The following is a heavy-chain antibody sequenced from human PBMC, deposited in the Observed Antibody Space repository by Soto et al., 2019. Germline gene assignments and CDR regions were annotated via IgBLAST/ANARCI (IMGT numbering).Heavy chain of an antibody. V-gene: IGHV3-53*04. CDR2: FYSDGTR. D-gene: IGHD3-10*01. J-gene: IGHJ6*04. Sequence: EVQMVESGGGLGQPGGSLRLSCAASGFSVSDNHVSSVRQAPGKGLEWVSVFYSDGTRYYADSVKGRFTITSHSSRNTVYFQMNSLRTEDTAVYYCARVPWFTPRQYAMDLWGKGTTVTVSS. CDR3: ARVPWFTPRQYAMDL. CDR1: GFSVSDNH.